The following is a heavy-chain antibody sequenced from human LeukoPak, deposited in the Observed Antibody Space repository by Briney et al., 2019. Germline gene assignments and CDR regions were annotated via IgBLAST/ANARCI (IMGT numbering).Heavy chain of an antibody. D-gene: IGHD3-22*01. CDR1: RRSFSGSF. V-gene: IGHV4-34*01. J-gene: IGHJ4*02. Sequence: SQTLSLTCAVQRRSFSGSFWSWIRQSPGRGLEWIGEINHSGTSNYSPSLKSRVTISVDTSKNQCSLQLSSVTAADTAVYYCARQSISGSSLSYFDYWGQGTLVNVSS. CDR3: ARQSISGSSLSYFDY. CDR2: INHSGTS.